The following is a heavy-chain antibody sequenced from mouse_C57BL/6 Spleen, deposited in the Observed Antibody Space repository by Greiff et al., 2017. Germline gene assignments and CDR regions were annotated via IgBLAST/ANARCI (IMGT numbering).Heavy chain of an antibody. V-gene: IGHV1-50*01. CDR3: ARTYSKRDCDY. J-gene: IGHJ2*01. D-gene: IGHD2-5*01. CDR1: GYTFPSYW. Sequence: VQLQQPGAELVKPGASVKLSCKASGYTFPSYWMQWVKQRPGQGLEWIGEIDPSDSYTNYNQKFKGKATLTVDTSSSTAYMQLSSLTSEDSAVYYCARTYSKRDCDYWGQGTTLTVSA. CDR2: IDPSDSYT.